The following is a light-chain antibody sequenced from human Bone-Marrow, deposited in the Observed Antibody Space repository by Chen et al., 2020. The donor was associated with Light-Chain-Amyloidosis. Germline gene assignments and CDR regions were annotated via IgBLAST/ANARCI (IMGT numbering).Light chain of an antibody. CDR2: RDT. Sequence: SSELTQPPSVSVSPGQTARLTCSGDDLPTKYAYGYQQKPGQAPVLVIHRDTERHSGISERFSGSSSGTTATLTISGVQAEDEADYHCQSADSSGTYEVIFGGGTKLTVL. CDR1: DLPTKY. J-gene: IGLJ2*01. CDR3: QSADSSGTYEVI. V-gene: IGLV3-25*03.